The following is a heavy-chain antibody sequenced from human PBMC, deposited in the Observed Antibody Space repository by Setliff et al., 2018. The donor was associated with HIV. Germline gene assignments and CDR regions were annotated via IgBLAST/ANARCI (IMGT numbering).Heavy chain of an antibody. D-gene: IGHD6-13*01. Sequence: GGSLRLSCAASGFTFSNYAMNWVRQAPGKGLEWVSYISSSSSIIYYADSVKGRFTISRDSAKNSLYLQMNSLRAEDTAVYYCARDTSISWYVGTYYYYYMDVWGKGTTVTVSS. V-gene: IGHV3-48*01. CDR2: ISSSSSII. J-gene: IGHJ6*03. CDR1: GFTFSNYA. CDR3: ARDTSISWYVGTYYYYYMDV.